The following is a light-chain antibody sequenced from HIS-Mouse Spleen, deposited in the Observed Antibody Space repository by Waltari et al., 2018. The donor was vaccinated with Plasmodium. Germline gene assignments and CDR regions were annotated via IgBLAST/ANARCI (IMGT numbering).Light chain of an antibody. V-gene: IGLV4-69*01. CDR1: SGHSSYA. CDR2: LNSDGSH. CDR3: QTWGTGIQV. Sequence: QLVLTQSPSASASLGASVKLTCTLRSGHSSYAIAWHQQQPGKGPRYLMKLNSDGSHSKGDGIPDRFSGSSSGAERYLTISSLQSEDEADYYCQTWGTGIQVFGGGTKLTVL. J-gene: IGLJ3*02.